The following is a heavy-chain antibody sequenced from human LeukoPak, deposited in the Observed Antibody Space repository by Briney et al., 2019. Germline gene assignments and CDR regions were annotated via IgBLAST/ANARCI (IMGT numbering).Heavy chain of an antibody. CDR3: AREGGPANVRFDP. CDR2: INPSGGST. V-gene: IGHV1-46*01. CDR1: GYTFTSYY. Sequence: GASVKVSCKASGYTFTSYYMHWVRQAPGQGLEWMGIINPSGGSTSYAQRFQGRVTMTRDTSTSTVYMELSSLRSEDTAVYYCAREGGPANVRFDPWGQGTLVTVSS. D-gene: IGHD4/OR15-4a*01. J-gene: IGHJ5*02.